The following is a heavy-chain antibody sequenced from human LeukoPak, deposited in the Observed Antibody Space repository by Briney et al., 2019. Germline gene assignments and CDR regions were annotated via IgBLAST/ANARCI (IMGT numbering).Heavy chain of an antibody. Sequence: PGGSLRLSCSASGFIFSSFGWHWVRQAPGKGLEYGSAISSNGGRTYYADSVKGRFTISRDNSKNTLYLQMSSLRAEDTAVYYCVKDRVHDSSSYYGYGYWGQGTLVTVSS. CDR3: VKDRVHDSSSYYGYGY. J-gene: IGHJ4*02. CDR2: ISSNGGRT. CDR1: GFIFSSFG. D-gene: IGHD3-22*01. V-gene: IGHV3-64D*09.